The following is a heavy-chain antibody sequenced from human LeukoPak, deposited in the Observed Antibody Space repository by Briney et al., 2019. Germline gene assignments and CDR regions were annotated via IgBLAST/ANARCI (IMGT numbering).Heavy chain of an antibody. V-gene: IGHV4-31*03. CDR2: IYYSGST. J-gene: IGHJ3*02. CDR3: ASGGVDAFDI. Sequence: SETLSLTCTVSGGSISSGDYYWSWIRQHPGKGLEWIGYIYYSGSTYYNPSLKSRVTISVDTSKNQFSLKLSSVTAADTAVYYRASGGVDAFDIWGQGTMVTVSS. CDR1: GGSISSGDYY. D-gene: IGHD2-8*02.